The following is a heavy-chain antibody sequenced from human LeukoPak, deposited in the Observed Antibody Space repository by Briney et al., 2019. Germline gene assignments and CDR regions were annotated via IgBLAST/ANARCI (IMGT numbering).Heavy chain of an antibody. J-gene: IGHJ4*02. CDR2: VRSDGGIK. CDR1: GFTFSNYG. Sequence: GGSLRLSCAASGFTFSNYGIHWVRQAPGKGLEWVAFVRSDGGIKYYADSVKGRFTTSRDNSRTTVYLQMNSLRAEDTAVYHCAKDLPAAYFDYWGQGTLVTVSS. CDR3: AKDLPAAYFDY. V-gene: IGHV3-30*02. D-gene: IGHD2-2*01.